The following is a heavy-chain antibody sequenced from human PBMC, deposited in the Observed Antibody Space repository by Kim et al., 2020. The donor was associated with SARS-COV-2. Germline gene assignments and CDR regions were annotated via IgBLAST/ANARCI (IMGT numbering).Heavy chain of an antibody. CDR3: ARGFYLGLLRFLEWPYRGDAFDI. D-gene: IGHD3-3*01. CDR2: INHSGST. V-gene: IGHV4-34*01. Sequence: SETLSLTCAVYGGSFSGYYWSWIRQPPGKGLEWIGEINHSGSTNYNPSLKSRVTISVDTSKNQFSLKLSSVTAADTAVYYCARGFYLGLLRFLEWPYRGDAFDIGGQGTMVTVSS. CDR1: GGSFSGYY. J-gene: IGHJ3*02.